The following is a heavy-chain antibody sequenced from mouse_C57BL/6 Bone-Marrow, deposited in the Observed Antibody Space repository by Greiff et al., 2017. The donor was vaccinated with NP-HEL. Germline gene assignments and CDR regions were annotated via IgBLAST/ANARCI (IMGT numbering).Heavy chain of an antibody. CDR2: IRSKSNNYAT. Sequence: EVKLVESGGGLVQPKGSLKLSCAASGFSFNTYAMNWVRQAPGKGLEWVARIRSKSNNYATYYADSVKDRFTISRDDSESMLYLQMNNLKTEDTAMYYCVRHMRYYDYDVGYFDVWGTGTTVTVSS. J-gene: IGHJ1*03. CDR3: VRHMRYYDYDVGYFDV. V-gene: IGHV10-1*01. D-gene: IGHD2-4*01. CDR1: GFSFNTYA.